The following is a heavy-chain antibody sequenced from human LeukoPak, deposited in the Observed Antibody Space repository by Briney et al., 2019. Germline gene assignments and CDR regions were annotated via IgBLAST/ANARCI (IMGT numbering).Heavy chain of an antibody. CDR3: AKDYYDSSGYYFDY. CDR2: ISWNSGSI. V-gene: IGHV3-9*01. CDR1: GSTFDDYA. Sequence: GGSLRLSCAASGSTFDDYAMHWVRQAPGKGLEWVSGISWNSGSIGYADSVKGLFTISRDNAKNSLYLQMNSLRAEDTALYYCAKDYYDSSGYYFDYWGQGTLVTVSS. D-gene: IGHD3-22*01. J-gene: IGHJ4*02.